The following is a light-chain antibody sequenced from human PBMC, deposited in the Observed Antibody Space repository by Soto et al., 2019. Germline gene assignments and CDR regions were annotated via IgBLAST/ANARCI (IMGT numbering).Light chain of an antibody. CDR1: QAIGND. CDR2: DAS. CDR3: QQSYTTPWT. J-gene: IGKJ1*01. V-gene: IGKV1-39*01. Sequence: DIQMTQSPSSLSAAVGDRVIITCLASQAIGNDLNWYQRRPGKAPNLLIFDASTLQTGVPSRFSGSGSGTHFTLTINGLQPEDSSIYYCQQSYTTPWTFGQGTKVDIK.